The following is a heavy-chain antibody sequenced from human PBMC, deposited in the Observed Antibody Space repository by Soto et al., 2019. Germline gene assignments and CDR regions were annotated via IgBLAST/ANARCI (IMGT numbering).Heavy chain of an antibody. Sequence: EVQLLESGGGLVRPGGSLRVSCAASGFTFSSYAMSWVRQAPGKGLEWVSIISASGGTTYYADSVKGRFTISRDNSKDTLYLQMNSLRAEETDVYYCAKDFYDAVYYFDYWGQGTLVTVSS. J-gene: IGHJ4*02. CDR2: ISASGGTT. CDR1: GFTFSSYA. V-gene: IGHV3-23*01. CDR3: AKDFYDAVYYFDY. D-gene: IGHD3-3*01.